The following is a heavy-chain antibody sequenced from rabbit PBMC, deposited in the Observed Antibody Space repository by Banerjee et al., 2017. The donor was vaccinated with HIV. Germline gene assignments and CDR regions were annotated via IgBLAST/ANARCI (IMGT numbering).Heavy chain of an antibody. V-gene: IGHV1S45*01. D-gene: IGHD4-1*01. CDR1: GFTLSSSYW. Sequence: QLEESGGDLVKPGASLTLTCTASGFTLSSSYWICWVRQAPGKGLEWIGCIYAGSSSSTYYASWAKGRFTISKTSSTTVTLQMTSLTAADTASYFCASDLAGVIGWNFGLWGPGTLVTVS. CDR3: ASDLAGVIGWNFGL. J-gene: IGHJ4*01. CDR2: IYAGSSSST.